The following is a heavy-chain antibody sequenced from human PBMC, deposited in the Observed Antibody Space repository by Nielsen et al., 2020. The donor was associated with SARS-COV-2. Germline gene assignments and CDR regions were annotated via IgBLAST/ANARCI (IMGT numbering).Heavy chain of an antibody. CDR2: INPSGSGT. CDR1: GFTFSSTW. J-gene: IGHJ5*02. CDR3: ARDIGYSSSLRFDP. D-gene: IGHD6-13*01. Sequence: GGSLRLSCSASGFTFSSTWMDWVRQAPGQGLVWVSRINPSGSGTAYADSVKGRFAVSRDNAENTVVLQIHSLRVEDTAVYYCARDIGYSSSLRFDPWGQGTLVTVSS. V-gene: IGHV3-74*01.